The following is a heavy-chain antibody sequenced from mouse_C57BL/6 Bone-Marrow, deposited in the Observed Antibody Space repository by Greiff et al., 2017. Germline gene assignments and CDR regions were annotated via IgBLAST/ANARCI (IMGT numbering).Heavy chain of an antibody. CDR1: GFNIKDDY. CDR3: TNYDYDAEGAWFAY. CDR2: IDPENGDT. Sequence: EVQLQQSGAELVRPGASVKLSCTASGFNIKDDYMHWVKQRPEQGLEWIGWIDPENGDTEYASKFQGKATITADTSSHTAYLQLSSLTSDDTAVYYCTNYDYDAEGAWFAYWGQGTLVTVSA. J-gene: IGHJ3*01. D-gene: IGHD2-4*01. V-gene: IGHV14-4*01.